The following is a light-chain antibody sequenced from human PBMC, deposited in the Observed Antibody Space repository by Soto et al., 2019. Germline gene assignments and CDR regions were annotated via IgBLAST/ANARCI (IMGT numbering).Light chain of an antibody. CDR1: QSISSNS. J-gene: IGKJ1*01. Sequence: EIVLTQSPGTLSLSPGERATLSCRASQSISSNSLAWYQRKPGQAPRLLIYGASSRAAGIPDRFSGSGSGADFILSISRLEPEDFAVYYCQQYGSSPWTFGQGTKVDIK. V-gene: IGKV3-20*01. CDR2: GAS. CDR3: QQYGSSPWT.